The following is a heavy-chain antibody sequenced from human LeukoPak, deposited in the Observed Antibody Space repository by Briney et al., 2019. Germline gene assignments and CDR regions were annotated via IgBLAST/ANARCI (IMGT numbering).Heavy chain of an antibody. CDR2: MNPNSGNT. Sequence: ASVKVSCKASGYTFTSYDINWVRQATGQGLEWMGWMNPNSGNTGYAQKFQGRVTITRNTSISTAYMELSSLRSEDTAVYYCARFKRVPAAPRGYYYYYMDVWGKGTTVTVSS. V-gene: IGHV1-8*03. CDR3: ARFKRVPAAPRGYYYYYMDV. D-gene: IGHD2-2*01. CDR1: GYTFTSYD. J-gene: IGHJ6*03.